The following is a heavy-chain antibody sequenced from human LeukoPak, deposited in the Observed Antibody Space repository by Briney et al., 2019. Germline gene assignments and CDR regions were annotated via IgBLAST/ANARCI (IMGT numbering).Heavy chain of an antibody. V-gene: IGHV1-2*02. D-gene: IGHD6-6*01. CDR2: INPNSGGT. J-gene: IGHJ4*02. CDR3: ARGSRIAARRDFDY. Sequence: GASVKVSCKTSGYTFTGYYMHWVRQAPGQGLEWMGWINPNSGGTNYAQKFQGRVTMTRDTSISTAYMELSRLRSDDTAVYYCARGSRIAARRDFDYWGQGTLVTVSS. CDR1: GYTFTGYY.